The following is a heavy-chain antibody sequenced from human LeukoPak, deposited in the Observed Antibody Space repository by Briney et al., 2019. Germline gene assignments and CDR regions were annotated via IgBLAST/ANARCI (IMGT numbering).Heavy chain of an antibody. CDR3: ARDYSGSYGY. V-gene: IGHV1-18*01. J-gene: IGHJ4*02. CDR1: GGTFSSYA. Sequence: ASVKVSCKASGGTFSSYAISWVRQAPGQGLEWMGRISAYNGNTNSAQNLQGRVTMTTGTSTSTAYMELRSLRSDDTAVYYCARDYSGSYGYWGQGTLVTVSS. CDR2: ISAYNGNT. D-gene: IGHD1-26*01.